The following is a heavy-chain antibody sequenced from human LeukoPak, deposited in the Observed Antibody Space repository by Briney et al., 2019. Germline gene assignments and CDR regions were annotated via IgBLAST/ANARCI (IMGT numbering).Heavy chain of an antibody. Sequence: ASETLSLTCAVYGGSFSGYYWSWIRQPPGKGLEWIGEINHSGSTNYNPSLKSRVTISVDTSKNQFSLKLSSVTAADTAVYYCARISSGWFLYYYYYMDVWGKGTTVTASS. V-gene: IGHV4-34*01. D-gene: IGHD6-19*01. J-gene: IGHJ6*03. CDR2: INHSGST. CDR3: ARISSGWFLYYYYYMDV. CDR1: GGSFSGYY.